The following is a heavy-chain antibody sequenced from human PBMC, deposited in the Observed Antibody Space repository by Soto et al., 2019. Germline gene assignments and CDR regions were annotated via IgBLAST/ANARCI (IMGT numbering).Heavy chain of an antibody. J-gene: IGHJ4*02. V-gene: IGHV3-53*01. CDR3: ARVGVSGYCSSTSCPVGN. D-gene: IGHD2-2*01. Sequence: WGSLRLSCAASGFTVSSNYMSWVRQAPGKGLEWVSVIYSGGSTYYADAVKGRFTISRDNSKNTLYLQMNSLRAEDTAVYYCARVGVSGYCSSTSCPVGNWGQGTLVTVSS. CDR1: GFTVSSNY. CDR2: IYSGGST.